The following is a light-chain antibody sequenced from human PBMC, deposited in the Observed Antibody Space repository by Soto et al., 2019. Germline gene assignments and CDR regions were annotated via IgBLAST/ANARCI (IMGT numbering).Light chain of an antibody. J-gene: IGKJ5*01. CDR1: QSVSSN. CDR2: GAS. V-gene: IGKV3-15*01. Sequence: EIVMTQSPATLSVSPGERATLSCRASQSVSSNLAWYQQKPGQAPRLLIYGASTRATGIPARFSGSGSGTEFTLIISSLQSEDFAVYYCQQYNKWPPITFGQGTRWRL. CDR3: QQYNKWPPIT.